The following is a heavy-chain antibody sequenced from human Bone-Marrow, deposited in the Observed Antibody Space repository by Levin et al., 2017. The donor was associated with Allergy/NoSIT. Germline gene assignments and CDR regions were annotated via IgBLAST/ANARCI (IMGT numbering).Heavy chain of an antibody. V-gene: IGHV3-23*01. D-gene: IGHD2-2*01. CDR1: GFTLSTYA. J-gene: IGHJ5*02. Sequence: GGSLRLSCAASGFTLSTYAMSWVRQAPGKGLEWVSATSGSDGSTYYADSVKGRFTISRDSSQNTMFLQMNSLGADDTAVYYCTKTGRPAAIDMWFDTWGQGTLVTVSS. CDR3: TKTGRPAAIDMWFDT. CDR2: TSGSDGST.